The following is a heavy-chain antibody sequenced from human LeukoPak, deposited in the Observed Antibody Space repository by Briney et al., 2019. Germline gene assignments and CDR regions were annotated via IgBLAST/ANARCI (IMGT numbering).Heavy chain of an antibody. D-gene: IGHD6-13*01. CDR2: VHYSGRT. Sequence: SETLSLTCTVSGGSISSSSYYWGWIRQPPGKGLEWIGSVHYSGRTYYNPSLKSRVTISVDTSKNQFSLKLSSVTAADTAVYYCARGGGIAAALPVDPWGQGTLVTVSS. J-gene: IGHJ5*02. CDR1: GGSISSSSYY. CDR3: ARGGGIAAALPVDP. V-gene: IGHV4-39*07.